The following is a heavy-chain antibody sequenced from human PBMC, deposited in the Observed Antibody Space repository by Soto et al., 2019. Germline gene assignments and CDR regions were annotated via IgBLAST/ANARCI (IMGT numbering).Heavy chain of an antibody. CDR2: IYYSGST. V-gene: IGHV4-39*01. D-gene: IGHD3-22*01. J-gene: IGHJ4*02. CDR3: ARSRTTMIVVDLFDY. Sequence: SETLSLTCTVSGGSISSSSYCWGWIRQPPGKGLEWIGSIYYSGSTYYNPSLKSRVTISVDTSKNQFSLKLSSVTAADTAVYYCARSRTTMIVVDLFDYWGQGTLVTSPQ. CDR1: GGSISSSSYC.